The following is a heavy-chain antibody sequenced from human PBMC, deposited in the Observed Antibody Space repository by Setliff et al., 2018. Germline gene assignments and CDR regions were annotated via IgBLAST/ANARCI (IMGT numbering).Heavy chain of an antibody. J-gene: IGHJ5*02. Sequence: LSLTCAVSGYSISSGYYWGWIRQPPGKGLEWIGSIYHSGSTYYNPSLKSRVTISVDTSKNQFSLKLSSVTAADTAVYYCARLYIVVVVAATPAWFDPWGQGTLVTVS. CDR3: ARLYIVVVVAATPAWFDP. D-gene: IGHD2-15*01. CDR1: GYSISSGYY. V-gene: IGHV4-38-2*01. CDR2: IYHSGST.